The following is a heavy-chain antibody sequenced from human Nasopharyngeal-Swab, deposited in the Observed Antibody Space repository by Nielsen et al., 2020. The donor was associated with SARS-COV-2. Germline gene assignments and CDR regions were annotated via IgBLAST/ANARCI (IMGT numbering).Heavy chain of an antibody. CDR2: INTNTGNP. CDR1: GYTFTSYA. CDR3: ARLSWFGESIYYFDY. J-gene: IGHJ4*02. V-gene: IGHV7-4-1*02. D-gene: IGHD3-10*01. Sequence: ASVKVSCKASGYTFTSYAMNWVRQAPGQGLEWMGWINTNTGNPTYAQGFTGRFVFSLDTSVSTAYLQISSLKAGDTAVYYCARLSWFGESIYYFDYWGQGTLVTVSS.